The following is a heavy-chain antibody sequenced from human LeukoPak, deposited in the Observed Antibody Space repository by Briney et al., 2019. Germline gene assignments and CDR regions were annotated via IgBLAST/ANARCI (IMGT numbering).Heavy chain of an antibody. Sequence: ASVKVSCKASGYTFTGYYMHWVRQAPGQGLEWMGIINPSGGSTSYAQKFQGRVTMTRDMSTSTVYMELSSLRSEDTAVYYCARVPVAPPDYYYMDVWGKGTTVTVSS. D-gene: IGHD2-2*01. V-gene: IGHV1-46*01. CDR3: ARVPVAPPDYYYMDV. CDR1: GYTFTGYY. J-gene: IGHJ6*03. CDR2: INPSGGST.